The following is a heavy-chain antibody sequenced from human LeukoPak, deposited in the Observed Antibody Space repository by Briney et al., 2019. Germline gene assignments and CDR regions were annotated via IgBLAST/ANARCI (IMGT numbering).Heavy chain of an antibody. CDR3: ARDRYSSMWSVFEY. CDR1: GFTVSSNY. CDR2: IYSGGST. V-gene: IGHV3-66*01. D-gene: IGHD6-13*01. Sequence: GGSLRLSCAASGFTVSSNYMSWVRQAPGKGLEWVSIIYSGGSTYYADSVKGRFTISRDNSKNTLYLQMNSLRAEDTAVYYCARDRYSSMWSVFEYWGQGALVTVSS. J-gene: IGHJ4*02.